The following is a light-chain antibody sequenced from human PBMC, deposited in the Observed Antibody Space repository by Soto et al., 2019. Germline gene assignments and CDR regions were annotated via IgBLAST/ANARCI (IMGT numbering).Light chain of an antibody. V-gene: IGKV1-5*01. CDR3: QQYSDSSGA. Sequence: DIPMTQSPSTLSASLGDKVTITCRASQSISNWLAWYQQKPGKAPNLLIYDASSLESGVPSRFSGSGSETEFTLTISSLQPDDFATYYCQQYSDSSGAFGQGTKVDI. CDR2: DAS. CDR1: QSISNW. J-gene: IGKJ1*01.